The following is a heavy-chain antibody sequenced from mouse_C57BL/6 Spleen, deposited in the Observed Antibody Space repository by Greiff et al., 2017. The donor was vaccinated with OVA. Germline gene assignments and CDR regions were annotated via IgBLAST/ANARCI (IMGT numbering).Heavy chain of an antibody. CDR1: GFTFSDYG. J-gene: IGHJ2*01. CDR3: ARDDGDAGPFDY. CDR2: ISSGSSTI. V-gene: IGHV5-17*01. D-gene: IGHD2-13*01. Sequence: EVHLVESGGGLVKPGGSLKLSCAASGFTFSDYGMHWVRQAPEKGLEWVAYISSGSSTIYYADTVKGRFTISRDNAKNTLFLQMTSLRSEDTAMYYCARDDGDAGPFDYWGQGTTLTGSS.